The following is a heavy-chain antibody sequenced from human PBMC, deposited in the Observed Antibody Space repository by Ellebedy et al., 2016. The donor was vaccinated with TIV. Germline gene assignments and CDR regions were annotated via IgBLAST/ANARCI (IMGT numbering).Heavy chain of an antibody. CDR3: ARDGIQLWGDAFNI. CDR2: IIPIFGTA. Sequence: ASVKVSCKASGGTFSSYAISWVRQAPGQGLEWMGGIIPIFGTANYAQKFQGRVTITADKSTSTAYMELSSLRSEDTAVYYCARDGIQLWGDAFNIWGQGTMVTVSS. CDR1: GGTFSSYA. J-gene: IGHJ3*02. D-gene: IGHD5-18*01. V-gene: IGHV1-69*06.